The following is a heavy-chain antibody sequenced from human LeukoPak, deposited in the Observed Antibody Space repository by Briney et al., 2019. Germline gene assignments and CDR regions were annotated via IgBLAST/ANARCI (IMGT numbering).Heavy chain of an antibody. Sequence: GASVKVSCKASGYTFTSYGISWVRQAPGQGLEWMGWISAYNGNTNYAQKLQGRITMTTDTSTSTAYMELRSLRSDDTAVYYCARDLYDYGDYVDWGQGALVTVSS. CDR1: GYTFTSYG. CDR2: ISAYNGNT. CDR3: ARDLYDYGDYVD. J-gene: IGHJ4*02. V-gene: IGHV1-18*01. D-gene: IGHD4-17*01.